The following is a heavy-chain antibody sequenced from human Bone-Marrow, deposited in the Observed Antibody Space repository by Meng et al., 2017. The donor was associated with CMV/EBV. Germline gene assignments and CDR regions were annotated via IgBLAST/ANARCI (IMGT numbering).Heavy chain of an antibody. V-gene: IGHV1-8*01. CDR1: GYTFTSYD. J-gene: IGHJ4*02. Sequence: ASVKVSCKASGYTFTSYDINWVRQATGQGLEWMGWMNPNSGNTGYAQKFQGRVTMTRNTSISKAYMELSSLRSEDTAVYYCATNYDILTGYYRGYYFDNWGQGTLDTVSS. CDR2: MNPNSGNT. CDR3: ATNYDILTGYYRGYYFDN. D-gene: IGHD3-9*01.